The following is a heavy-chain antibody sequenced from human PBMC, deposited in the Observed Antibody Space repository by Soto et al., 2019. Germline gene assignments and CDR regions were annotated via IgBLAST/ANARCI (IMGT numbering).Heavy chain of an antibody. V-gene: IGHV1-2*02. J-gene: IGHJ3*02. D-gene: IGHD3-3*01. Sequence: QLHLVQSGAVVKKPGASVTVSCSASGYPVTAYYMHWVRQAPGRGLEWMGGINPATGAAKYTQTCQGRVTLARDTSPSTVFMELSGLTSEDTAVFYCARGGGVGVAGSAAFEMWGQGTLVTVSS. CDR3: ARGGGVGVAGSAAFEM. CDR2: INPATGAA. CDR1: GYPVTAYY.